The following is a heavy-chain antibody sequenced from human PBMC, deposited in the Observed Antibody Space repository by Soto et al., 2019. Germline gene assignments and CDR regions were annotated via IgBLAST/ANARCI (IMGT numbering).Heavy chain of an antibody. D-gene: IGHD6-19*01. CDR1: GYSFTSYC. J-gene: IGHJ4*02. CDR2: IYPGDSDT. Sequence: PGEPMKISWKGSGYSFTSYCIVWVRQMPGKGLEWMGIIYPGDSDTRYSPSFQGQVTISADKSISTAYLQWSSLKASDTAMYYCARRGRIFSSGWYLDYWGQGTLVTVSS. CDR3: ARRGRIFSSGWYLDY. V-gene: IGHV5-51*01.